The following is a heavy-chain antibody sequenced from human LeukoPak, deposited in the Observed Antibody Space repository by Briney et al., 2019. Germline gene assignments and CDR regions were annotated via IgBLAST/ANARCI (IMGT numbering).Heavy chain of an antibody. V-gene: IGHV5-51*01. CDR1: GNSITTYW. CDR2: IFPGDSDT. CDR3: ATYFAGAETFDI. Sequence: GESLKISCKASGNSITTYWIGWVRQKPGKGLEWMGLIFPGDSDTKYSPSFQGQVNISADKSISTAYLQWSSLKASDTAIYYCATYFAGAETFDIWGQGTVVTVSS. J-gene: IGHJ3*02. D-gene: IGHD3-16*01.